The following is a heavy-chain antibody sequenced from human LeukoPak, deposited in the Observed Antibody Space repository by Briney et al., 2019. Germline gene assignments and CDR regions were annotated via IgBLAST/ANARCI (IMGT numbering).Heavy chain of an antibody. CDR2: IRSKAYGGTT. CDR1: GFTFSDYY. D-gene: IGHD5-18*01. Sequence: PGGSLRLSCAASGFTFSDYYMSWVRQAPGKGLEWVGFIRSKAYGGTTEHAASVQGRFTISRDDSKSIAYLQMTSLKTEDTAVYYCTIHDTSMATSVDYWGQGTLVTVSS. J-gene: IGHJ4*02. CDR3: TIHDTSMATSVDY. V-gene: IGHV3-49*04.